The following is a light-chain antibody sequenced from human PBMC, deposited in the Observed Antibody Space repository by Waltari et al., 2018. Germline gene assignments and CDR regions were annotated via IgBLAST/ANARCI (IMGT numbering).Light chain of an antibody. J-gene: IGLJ1*01. CDR2: GKN. V-gene: IGLV3-19*01. CDR3: NSRDSSGHPFV. CDR1: SRRPYY. Sequence: SSDLTQDPAVSVAVGQTVWITCQGDSRRPYYENCYHQKPGQAPRLVMYGKNNRPSGIPDRFSGSYSGDTASLTITGAQAEDEGAYYCNSRDSSGHPFVFGTGTKLTVL.